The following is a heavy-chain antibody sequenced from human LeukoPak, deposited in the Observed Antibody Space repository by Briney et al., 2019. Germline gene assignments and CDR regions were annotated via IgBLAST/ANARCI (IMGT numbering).Heavy chain of an antibody. CDR2: ISYDGSNK. J-gene: IGHJ4*02. Sequence: PGRSLRLSCAASGFTFSSYAMHWVRQAPGKGLEWVAVISYDGSNKYYADSVKGRFTISRDNSKNTPYLQMNSLRAEDTAVYYCAKGGTPDSYRSGSSLDYWSQGPLVNVAS. CDR1: GFTFSSYA. D-gene: IGHD3-10*01. V-gene: IGHV3-30*04. CDR3: AKGGTPDSYRSGSSLDY.